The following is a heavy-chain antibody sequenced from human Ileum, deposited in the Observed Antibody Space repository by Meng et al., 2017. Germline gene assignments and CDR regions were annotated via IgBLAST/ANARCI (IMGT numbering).Heavy chain of an antibody. J-gene: IGHJ4*02. V-gene: IGHV1-18*01. CDR1: DYTFTGYG. CDR2: LGAHDGDT. CDR3: ARGTPGRSYSDY. D-gene: IGHD3-10*01. Sequence: QVQPVQSGPEVQKPGASVKVSCKASDYTFTGYGVSWVRQAPGQGLEWMAWLGAHDGDTSHAPKFQGRVTVSADRPTATAYRELRSLRSDDTAVYYCARGTPGRSYSDYWGQGTLVTVSS.